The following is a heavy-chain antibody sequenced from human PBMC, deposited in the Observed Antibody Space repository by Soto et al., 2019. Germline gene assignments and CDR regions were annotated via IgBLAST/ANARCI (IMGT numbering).Heavy chain of an antibody. CDR1: GLDFSNYA. V-gene: IGHV3-23*01. J-gene: IGHJ4*02. CDR2: ISGGDIT. D-gene: IGHD2-2*01. Sequence: GGSLRLSCAASGLDFSNYALNWVRQAPGKGLEWVSTISGGDITYYADSVKGRFSIYRDNSKNTLYLQMNSLRAEDTAIYYCAEGDCTRSSCANFDFWGQGTLVTVSS. CDR3: AEGDCTRSSCANFDF.